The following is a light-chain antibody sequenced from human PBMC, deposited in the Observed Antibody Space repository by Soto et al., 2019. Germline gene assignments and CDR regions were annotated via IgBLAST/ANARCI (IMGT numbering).Light chain of an antibody. J-gene: IGLJ2*01. V-gene: IGLV2-14*01. CDR2: EVS. CDR3: SSYTSSSTLG. Sequence: QSALTQPAPVSGSPGQSITISCTGTSSDVGGYNYVSWYQQHPGKAPKLMIYEVSNRPSGVSNRFSGSKSGNTASLTISGLQAEDEADYYCSSYTSSSTLGFGGGTKVTVL. CDR1: SSDVGGYNY.